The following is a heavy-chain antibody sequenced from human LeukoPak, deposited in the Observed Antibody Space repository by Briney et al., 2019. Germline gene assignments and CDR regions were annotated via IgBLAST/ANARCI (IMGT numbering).Heavy chain of an antibody. CDR3: ARVSYYGSGSYYLDY. Sequence: GGSLRLSCAAAGFTFSGYEMNWVRQAPGKGLEGVSYISSSGRTIYYADSVKGRFTISRDNDKNSLYLQMNSLRAEDTAVYYCARVSYYGSGSYYLDYWGQGTLVTVSS. V-gene: IGHV3-48*03. J-gene: IGHJ4*02. D-gene: IGHD3-10*01. CDR2: ISSSGRTI. CDR1: GFTFSGYE.